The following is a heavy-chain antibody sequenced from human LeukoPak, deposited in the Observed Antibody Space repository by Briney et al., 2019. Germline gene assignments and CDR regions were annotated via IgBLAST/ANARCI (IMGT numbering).Heavy chain of an antibody. CDR1: DGSISSGGYY. Sequence: PSQTLSLTCTVSDGSISSGGYYWSWIRQHPGKGLEWIGYIYYSGSTYYNPSLKSRVTISVDTSKNQFSLKLSSVTAADTAVYYCARTPINYDSSGYGNYFDYWGQGTLVTVSS. CDR3: ARTPINYDSSGYGNYFDY. D-gene: IGHD3-22*01. CDR2: IYYSGST. J-gene: IGHJ4*02. V-gene: IGHV4-31*03.